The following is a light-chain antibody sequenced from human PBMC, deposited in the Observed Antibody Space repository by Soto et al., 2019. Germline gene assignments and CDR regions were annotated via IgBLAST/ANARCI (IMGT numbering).Light chain of an antibody. CDR1: SSHVGGYNY. Sequence: QSALTQPRSVSGSPGQSVTISCTGTSSHVGGYNYVSWYQQHPGKAPKLMIYDVSKRPSGVPDRFSGSKSGNTASLTISGLQAEDEAHYYCCSYAGTVVFGGGTKLTVL. CDR2: DVS. V-gene: IGLV2-11*01. CDR3: CSYAGTVV. J-gene: IGLJ2*01.